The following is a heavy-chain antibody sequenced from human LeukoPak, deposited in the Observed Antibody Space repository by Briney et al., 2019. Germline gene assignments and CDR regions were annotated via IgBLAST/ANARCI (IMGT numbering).Heavy chain of an antibody. V-gene: IGHV3-30-3*01. Sequence: GGSLRLSCAASGFTFSSYAMHWVRQAPGKGLEWVAVISYDGSNKYYADSVKGRFTISRDNSKNTLYLQMNSLRAEDTAVYYCAKDSAIFGVAYNWFDPWGQGTLVTVSS. CDR3: AKDSAIFGVAYNWFDP. CDR2: ISYDGSNK. CDR1: GFTFSSYA. D-gene: IGHD3-3*01. J-gene: IGHJ5*02.